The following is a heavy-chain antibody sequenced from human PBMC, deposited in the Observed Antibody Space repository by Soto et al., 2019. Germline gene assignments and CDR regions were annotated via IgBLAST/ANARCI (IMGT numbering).Heavy chain of an antibody. CDR3: ARGRRRYCSGGSCYSASPYYYYGMDV. CDR1: GGSFSGYY. D-gene: IGHD2-15*01. J-gene: IGHJ6*02. V-gene: IGHV4-34*01. Sequence: QVQLQQWGAGLLKPSETLSLTCAVYGGSFSGYYWSWIRQPPGKGLEWIGEINHSGSTNYNPSLKSRVTISVDTSKNQFSLKLSSVTAADTAVYYCARGRRRYCSGGSCYSASPYYYYGMDVWGQGTTVTVSS. CDR2: INHSGST.